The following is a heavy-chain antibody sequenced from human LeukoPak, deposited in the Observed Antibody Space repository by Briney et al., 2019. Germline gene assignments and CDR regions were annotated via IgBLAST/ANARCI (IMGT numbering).Heavy chain of an antibody. Sequence: GGSLRLSCAASGFTFSDNYMSWIRQAPGKGLEWVSSISSSSSYIYYADSVKGRFTISRDNAKNSLYLQMNSLRAEDTAVYYCAREPLVGSLNDAFDIWGQGTKVTVSS. CDR2: ISSSSSYI. J-gene: IGHJ3*02. CDR3: AREPLVGSLNDAFDI. V-gene: IGHV3-11*06. D-gene: IGHD1-26*01. CDR1: GFTFSDNY.